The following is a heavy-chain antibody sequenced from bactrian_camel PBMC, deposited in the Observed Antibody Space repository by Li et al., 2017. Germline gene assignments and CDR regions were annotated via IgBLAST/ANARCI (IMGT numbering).Heavy chain of an antibody. Sequence: HVQLVESGGGSVQHGGSLRLSCSASMFTYRRYCMAWFRQAPGKEREGVAGFDLEGEPTYNDAVAGRFTISHDAAKNSIDLQMNSLKPDDTAVYYCAATGQMLSVAGCRTQGTQVTVS. V-gene: IGHV3S9*01. CDR2: FDLEGEP. D-gene: IGHD1*01. CDR1: MFTYRRYC. J-gene: IGHJ4*01.